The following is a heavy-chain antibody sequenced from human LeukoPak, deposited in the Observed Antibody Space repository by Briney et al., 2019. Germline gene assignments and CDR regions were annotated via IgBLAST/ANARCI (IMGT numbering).Heavy chain of an antibody. CDR1: GGSITPYY. J-gene: IGHJ3*02. CDR2: IYYSGTT. CDR3: ARDTYQPLLYGVRAFDI. V-gene: IGHV4-59*01. D-gene: IGHD2-2*02. Sequence: SETLSLTCTVSGGSITPYYWSWIRQPPGKGLEWIGYIYYSGTTNYNPSLKSRVTISVDTSKNQFSLKMSSVTAADTAVYYCARDTYQPLLYGVRAFDIRGQGTMVTVSS.